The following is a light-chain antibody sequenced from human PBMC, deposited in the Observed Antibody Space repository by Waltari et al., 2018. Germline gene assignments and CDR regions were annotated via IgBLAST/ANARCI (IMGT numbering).Light chain of an antibody. Sequence: DIVMTQSPDSLAVSLGERATLHCKSSQSIFYTSHDKNYFAWYQQRPGQPPKLLIYWASTRASGVPDRFSGSGSGTDFTLTISNLQAEDVSVYFCQQYYTTPRTFGQGTKVEIK. CDR1: QSIFYTSHDKNY. CDR3: QQYYTTPRT. J-gene: IGKJ1*01. CDR2: WAS. V-gene: IGKV4-1*01.